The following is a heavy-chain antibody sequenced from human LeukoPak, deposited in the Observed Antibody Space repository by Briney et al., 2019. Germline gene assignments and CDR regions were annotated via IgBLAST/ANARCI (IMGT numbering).Heavy chain of an antibody. V-gene: IGHV3-15*01. CDR1: GFTFSYAW. J-gene: IGHJ4*02. D-gene: IGHD3-9*01. Sequence: PGGSLRLPCAASGFTFSYAWMNWVRQAPGKGLEWVGRIKSKADGGTTDYAAPVKGRFTISRDDSKNTLYLQMNSLKTEDTAVYYCTTSYYDTLTGSSTFDYWGQGTLVTVSS. CDR2: IKSKADGGTT. CDR3: TTSYYDTLTGSSTFDY.